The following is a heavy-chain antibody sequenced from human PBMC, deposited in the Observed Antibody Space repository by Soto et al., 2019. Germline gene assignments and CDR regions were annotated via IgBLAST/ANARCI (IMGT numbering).Heavy chain of an antibody. V-gene: IGHV4-39*01. CDR3: ASAFPYYDILTGYAFDI. D-gene: IGHD3-9*01. Sequence: QLQLQESGPGLVKPSETLSLTCTVSGCSISSSSYYWGWIRQPPGKGLEWIGSIYYSGSTYYNPSLKSRVTISVDTSKNQFSLKLSSVTAADTAVYYCASAFPYYDILTGYAFDIWGQGTMVTVSS. CDR2: IYYSGST. CDR1: GCSISSSSYY. J-gene: IGHJ3*02.